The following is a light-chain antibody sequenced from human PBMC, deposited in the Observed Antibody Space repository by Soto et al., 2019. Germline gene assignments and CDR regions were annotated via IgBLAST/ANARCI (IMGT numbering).Light chain of an antibody. Sequence: DIKMTQSPSSLSASVGDRVPITCRATQSIGINLNWYQRTPEKAPKLLIFDASPLQSGVPSRFSGSGSGTDFTLTITSLQPEDFATYYCQQSYSVLWTFGQGTKVEVK. CDR2: DAS. CDR3: QQSYSVLWT. V-gene: IGKV1-39*01. CDR1: QSIGIN. J-gene: IGKJ1*01.